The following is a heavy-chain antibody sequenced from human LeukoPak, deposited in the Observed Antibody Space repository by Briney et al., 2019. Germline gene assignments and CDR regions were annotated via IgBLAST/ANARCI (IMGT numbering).Heavy chain of an antibody. CDR3: ARGGLRSQEYYFDY. J-gene: IGHJ4*02. CDR2: ISYDGSNK. D-gene: IGHD3-3*01. V-gene: IGHV3-30*14. Sequence: GGSLRLSCAASGFTFSSYAMHWVRQAPGKGLEWVAVISYDGSNKYYADSVKGRFTISRDNSKGTLYLQMNSLRAEDTAVYYCARGGLRSQEYYFDYWGQGTLVTVSS. CDR1: GFTFSSYA.